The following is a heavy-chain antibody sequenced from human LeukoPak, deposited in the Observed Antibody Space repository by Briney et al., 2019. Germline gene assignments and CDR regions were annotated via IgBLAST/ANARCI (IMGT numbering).Heavy chain of an antibody. J-gene: IGHJ4*02. Sequence: SETLSLTCTVSGGSISSGSYYWSWIRQPAGKGLEWIGRIYTSGSTNYHPSLKSRVTISVDTSKNQFSLKLSSVTAADTAVYYCAREITYYYDSSGYYYYFDYWGQGTLVTVSS. CDR3: AREITYYYDSSGYYYYFDY. CDR1: GGSISSGSYY. V-gene: IGHV4-61*02. D-gene: IGHD3-22*01. CDR2: IYTSGST.